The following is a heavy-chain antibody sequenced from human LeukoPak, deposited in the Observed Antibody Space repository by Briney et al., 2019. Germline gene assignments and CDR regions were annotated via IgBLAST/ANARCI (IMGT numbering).Heavy chain of an antibody. CDR3: ARDAGYYYGSVSYYNFDY. CDR1: GYTFTSYY. CDR2: INPSGGST. J-gene: IGHJ4*02. V-gene: IGHV1-46*01. Sequence: ASVKVSCKASGYTFTSYYMHWVRQAPGQGLEWMGIINPSGGSTSYAQKFQGRATMTRDTSTSTVYMELSSPRSEDTAVYYCARDAGYYYGSVSYYNFDYWGQGTLVTVSS. D-gene: IGHD3-10*01.